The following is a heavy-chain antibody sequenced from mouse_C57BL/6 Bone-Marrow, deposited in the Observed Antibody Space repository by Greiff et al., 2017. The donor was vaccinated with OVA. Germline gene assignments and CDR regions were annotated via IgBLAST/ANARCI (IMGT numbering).Heavy chain of an antibody. CDR1: GFSLTSYA. Sequence: VKLVESGPGLVAPSQSLSITCTVSGFSLTSYAISWVRQPPGKGLEWLGVIWTGGGTNYNSAPKSRLSISKDNSKSQVFLKMNSLQTDDTARYYCARPYDYDGGYFDVWGTGTTVTVSS. V-gene: IGHV2-9-1*01. CDR2: IWTGGGT. J-gene: IGHJ1*03. CDR3: ARPYDYDGGYFDV. D-gene: IGHD2-4*01.